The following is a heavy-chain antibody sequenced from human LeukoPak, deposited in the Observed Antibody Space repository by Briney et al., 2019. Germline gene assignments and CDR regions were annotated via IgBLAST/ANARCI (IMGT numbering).Heavy chain of an antibody. J-gene: IGHJ4*02. V-gene: IGHV3-7*01. CDR3: ARDWGLDGVWGNFDY. D-gene: IGHD2-8*01. CDR1: GFTFNNYW. Sequence: PGGSLRLSCAASGFTFNNYWMSWVRQAPGKGLEWVGNIKQDGSEKYYVDSVKGRFTISRDNAKNSLYLQMNSLRAEDTAVYYCARDWGLDGVWGNFDYWGQGTLVTVSS. CDR2: IKQDGSEK.